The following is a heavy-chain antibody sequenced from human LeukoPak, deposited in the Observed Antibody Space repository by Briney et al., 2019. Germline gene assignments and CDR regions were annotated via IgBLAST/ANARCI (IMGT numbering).Heavy chain of an antibody. CDR1: GFTFSSNS. V-gene: IGHV3-23*01. CDR2: ISYIGGNT. D-gene: IGHD5-18*01. J-gene: IGHJ4*02. Sequence: GGSLRLSCSASGFTFSSNSMNWVRQAPAKGLEWVSAISYIGGNTYYADSVKGRFTISRDNSKSTLYLQMNSLRDEDTAVYYCAKLGDAAISDYWGQGTLVTVSS. CDR3: AKLGDAAISDY.